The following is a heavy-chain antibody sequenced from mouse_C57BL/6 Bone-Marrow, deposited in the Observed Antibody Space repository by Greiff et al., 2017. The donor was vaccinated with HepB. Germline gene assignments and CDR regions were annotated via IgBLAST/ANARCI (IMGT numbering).Heavy chain of an antibody. CDR2: IYPRSGNT. Sequence: QVQLKESGAELARPGASVKLSCKASGYTFTSYGISWVKQRTGQGLEWIGEIYPRSGNTYYNEKFKGKATLTADKSSSTAYMELRSLTSEDSAVYFCAIITTVVARKVWGTGTTVTVSS. CDR1: GYTFTSYG. J-gene: IGHJ1*03. D-gene: IGHD1-1*01. CDR3: AIITTVVARKV. V-gene: IGHV1-81*01.